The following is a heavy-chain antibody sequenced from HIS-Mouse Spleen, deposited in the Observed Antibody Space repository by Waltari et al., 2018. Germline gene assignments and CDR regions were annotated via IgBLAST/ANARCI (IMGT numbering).Heavy chain of an antibody. CDR1: GYTFTSYY. CDR2: SNPSGGST. D-gene: IGHD3-22*01. J-gene: IGHJ4*02. V-gene: IGHV1-46*01. CDR3: ARNRYYYDSSGYYVGYYFDY. Sequence: QVQLVQSGAEVKKPGASVKVSCKASGYTFTSYYMHSVRQSPRQGPARMGTSNPSGGSTSYAQKFQGRVTMTRDTSTSTVYMELSSLRSEDTAVYYCARNRYYYDSSGYYVGYYFDYWGQGTLVTVSS.